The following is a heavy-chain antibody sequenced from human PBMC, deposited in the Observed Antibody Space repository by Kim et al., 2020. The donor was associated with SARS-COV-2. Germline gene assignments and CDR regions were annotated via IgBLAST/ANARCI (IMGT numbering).Heavy chain of an antibody. CDR1: GVSFDSYA. V-gene: IGHV3-30-3*01. D-gene: IGHD3-10*01. CDR2: ISFDGRNK. Sequence: GGSLRLSCAASGVSFDSYAMNWVRQAPGKGLEWVAVISFDGRNKDYADSVKGRFTISRDNSKSTLHLQMNSLRVEDTAVYYCARGNYYESVSLSDYYKGMDVWGQGTTLTVSS. CDR3: ARGNYYESVSLSDYYKGMDV. J-gene: IGHJ6*02.